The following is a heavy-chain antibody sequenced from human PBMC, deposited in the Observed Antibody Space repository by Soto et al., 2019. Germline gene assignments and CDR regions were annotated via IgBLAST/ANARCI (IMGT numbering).Heavy chain of an antibody. J-gene: IGHJ4*02. D-gene: IGHD3-22*01. V-gene: IGHV3-33*01. CDR3: ARWTYYDSSGYYYVFDY. Sequence: QVQLVESGGGVVQPGRSLRLSCAASGFTFSTYGMHWVRQAPGKGLEWVAVMWFDGKHQYYADSVKGRFTISRDNSKNTLYLQMNSLIADDTALYYCARWTYYDSSGYYYVFDYWGQGTLVTVSS. CDR1: GFTFSTYG. CDR2: MWFDGKHQ.